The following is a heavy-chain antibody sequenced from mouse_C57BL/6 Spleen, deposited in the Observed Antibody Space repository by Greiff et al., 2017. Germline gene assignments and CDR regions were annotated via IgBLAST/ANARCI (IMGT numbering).Heavy chain of an antibody. D-gene: IGHD1-1*02. J-gene: IGHJ1*03. CDR2: IYPGDGDT. CDR3: GRWDYAWYFDD. V-gene: IGHV1-82*01. Sequence: VQLQQSGPELVKPGASVKLSCKASGYAFSSSWMNWVKQRPGKGLEWIGRIYPGDGDTNYNGKFKGKATLTADKSSSTAYMQLSSLTSEDSAVYCCGRWDYAWYFDDWGTGTTVTVSS. CDR1: GYAFSSSW.